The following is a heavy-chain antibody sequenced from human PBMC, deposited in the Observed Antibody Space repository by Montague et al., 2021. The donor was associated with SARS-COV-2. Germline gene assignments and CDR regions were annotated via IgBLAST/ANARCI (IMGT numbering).Heavy chain of an antibody. CDR3: AKSVAEASAGVTWFDP. D-gene: IGHD2-21*01. CDR1: GFTFNRHA. CDR2: ISGGGRSI. J-gene: IGHJ5*02. Sequence: LRLSCAASGFTFNRHAIVWLRQAPGKGLEWVSSISGGGRSIYYAESVKGRFSVSRDNSNSTVYMHMNSLRDGDTAVYYCAKSVAEASAGVTWFDPWGQGTLVTVSS. V-gene: IGHV3-23*01.